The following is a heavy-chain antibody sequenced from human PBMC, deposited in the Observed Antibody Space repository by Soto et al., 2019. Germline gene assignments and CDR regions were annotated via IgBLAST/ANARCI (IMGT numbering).Heavy chain of an antibody. V-gene: IGHV4-31*03. CDR2: IYYGGST. Sequence: TLSLTCTVSGGSIRSGGYYWSWLRQHPGKGLEWIGYIYYGGSTYYNPSLKSRATISGDTAKNQFSLKLSSVTTADTAVYYGARGGYYYENSGQNAYDYWGQGILVTVSS. J-gene: IGHJ4*01. CDR1: GGSIRSGGYY. D-gene: IGHD3-22*01. CDR3: ARGGYYYENSGQNAYDY.